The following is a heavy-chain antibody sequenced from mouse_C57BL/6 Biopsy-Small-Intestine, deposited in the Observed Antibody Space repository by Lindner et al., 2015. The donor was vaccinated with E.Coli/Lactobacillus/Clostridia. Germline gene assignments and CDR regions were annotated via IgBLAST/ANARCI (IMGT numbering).Heavy chain of an antibody. CDR3: ARPSYGDYGTWFAS. Sequence: VQLQESGGGLVKPGGSRKLSCAASGFTFSDYGMHWVRQAPEKGLEWVAYISSGSDTIYYADTVKGRFTISRDNAENTLFLQMTSLRSEDTAKYYCARPSYGDYGTWFASWGQGTLVTVSA. CDR2: ISSGSDTI. V-gene: IGHV5-17*01. D-gene: IGHD2-13*01. J-gene: IGHJ3*01. CDR1: GFTFSDYG.